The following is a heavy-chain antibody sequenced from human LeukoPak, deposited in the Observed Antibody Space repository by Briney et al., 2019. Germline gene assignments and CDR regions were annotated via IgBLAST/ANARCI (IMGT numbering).Heavy chain of an antibody. J-gene: IGHJ4*02. V-gene: IGHV4-39*01. D-gene: IGHD5-18*01. CDR1: GGSISSGHFC. CDR2: IYYSGST. Sequence: SETLSLTCTVSGGSISSGHFCWGWIRQPPGKGLVWIGRIYYSGSTYYNPSLKSLVTISVDTSKNQFSLKLSSVTAADTAVYYCARRLIVDTAMVPTYYFDYWGQGTLVTVSS. CDR3: ARRLIVDTAMVPTYYFDY.